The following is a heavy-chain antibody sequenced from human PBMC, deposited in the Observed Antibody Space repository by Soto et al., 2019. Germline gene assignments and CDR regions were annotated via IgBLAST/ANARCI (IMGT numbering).Heavy chain of an antibody. CDR1: GDSGSSNGAA. Sequence: SQTLSLTGAISGDSGSSNGAAWNWIRQSPSRGLEGRGRAYYMSQWYYDSAVSVRGRIPVIPDTSKNQFSLQLNSVTPADAAVYYCKKQKGDSRTYNGMGVWGQGTTVTVSS. CDR3: KKQKGDSRTYNGMGV. V-gene: IGHV6-1*01. J-gene: IGHJ6*02. CDR2: AYYMSQWYY. D-gene: IGHD2-21*02.